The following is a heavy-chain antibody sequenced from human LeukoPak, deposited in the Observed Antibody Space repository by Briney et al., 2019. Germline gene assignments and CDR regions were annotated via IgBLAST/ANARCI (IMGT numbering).Heavy chain of an antibody. CDR3: ARAISGSFRTSYYFDY. CDR1: GGSISSSNW. D-gene: IGHD6-13*01. Sequence: SETLSLTCAVSGGSISSSNWWSWVRQPPGKGLEWIGEIYHSGSTNYNPSLKSRVTISVDKSKNQFSLKLTSVTAADTAVYYCARAISGSFRTSYYFDYWGQGTLVTVSS. V-gene: IGHV4-4*02. CDR2: IYHSGST. J-gene: IGHJ4*02.